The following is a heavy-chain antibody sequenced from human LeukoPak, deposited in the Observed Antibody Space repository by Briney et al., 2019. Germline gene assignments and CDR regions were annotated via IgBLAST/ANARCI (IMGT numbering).Heavy chain of an antibody. J-gene: IGHJ4*02. Sequence: GRSLRLSCAASGFNFDDYAMYWVRQAPGKGLEFVSGISWNSGTIGYTDSVKGRFTNSRDNAKNSLYLQMNSLRAEDTALYYCAKGAPKVYSDSSGYYVSYDYWGQGTLVTVSS. V-gene: IGHV3-9*01. D-gene: IGHD3-22*01. CDR3: AKGAPKVYSDSSGYYVSYDY. CDR2: ISWNSGTI. CDR1: GFNFDDYA.